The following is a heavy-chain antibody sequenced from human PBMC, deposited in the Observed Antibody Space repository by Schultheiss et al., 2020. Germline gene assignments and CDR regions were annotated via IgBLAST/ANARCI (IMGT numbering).Heavy chain of an antibody. CDR3: ATGLRESYGYIGNWYFDL. Sequence: SVKVSCKASGGTFSSYAISWVRQAPGQGLEWMGGIIPIFGTANYAQKFQGRVTITADESTSTAYMELSSLRSEDTAVYYCATGLRESYGYIGNWYFDLWGRGTLVNVYS. CDR2: IIPIFGTA. J-gene: IGHJ2*01. V-gene: IGHV1-69*13. D-gene: IGHD5-18*01. CDR1: GGTFSSYA.